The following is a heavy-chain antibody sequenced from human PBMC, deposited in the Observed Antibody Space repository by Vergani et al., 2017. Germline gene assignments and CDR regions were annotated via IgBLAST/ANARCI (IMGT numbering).Heavy chain of an antibody. D-gene: IGHD2-2*01. CDR1: GFTFSSYS. Sequence: VQLVESGGGVVQPGRSLRLSCAASGFTFSSYSMNWVRQAPGKGLEWVSSISSSSSYIYYADSVKGRFTISRDNAKNSLYLQMNSLRAEDTAVYYCARDLGYCSSTSCYYSYHSGMDVWGQGTTVTVSS. V-gene: IGHV3-21*01. CDR3: ARDLGYCSSTSCYYSYHSGMDV. J-gene: IGHJ6*02. CDR2: ISSSSSYI.